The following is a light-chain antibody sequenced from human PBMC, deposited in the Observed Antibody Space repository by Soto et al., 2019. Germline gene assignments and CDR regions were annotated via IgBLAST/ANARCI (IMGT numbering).Light chain of an antibody. CDR3: QQYAESPLT. Sequence: ENVLTQSPVTLYLSPGERATLSCRASQSVSSNLAWFQHKPGQAPRLLIYGASTRATGIPDRFRGSGSGTDFTLTVSRLESEDFAVYYCQQYAESPLTFGGGTKVDIK. J-gene: IGKJ4*01. CDR1: QSVSSN. CDR2: GAS. V-gene: IGKV3-20*01.